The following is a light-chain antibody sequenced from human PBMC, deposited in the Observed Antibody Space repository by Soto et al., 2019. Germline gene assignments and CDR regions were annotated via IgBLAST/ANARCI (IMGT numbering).Light chain of an antibody. CDR2: GAS. CDR1: QSVRSNF. J-gene: IGKJ1*01. CDR3: QRYDSLRT. V-gene: IGKV3-20*01. Sequence: EIVLTHSPGTLSLSPGERATLSCRASQSVRSNFLAWYQQKPGQAPRLLIYGASNRATGIPDRFSGSGSGTDFTLPITRLEPEDFALYYCQRYDSLRTFGQGTKVDIK.